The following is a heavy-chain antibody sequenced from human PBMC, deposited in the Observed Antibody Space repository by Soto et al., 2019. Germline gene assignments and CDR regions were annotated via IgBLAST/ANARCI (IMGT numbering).Heavy chain of an antibody. J-gene: IGHJ4*02. CDR2: ISAYNGNT. Sequence: ASVKVSCKASGYTFTSYGISWVRQAPGQGLEWMGWISAYNGNTNYARKLQGRVTMTTGTSTSTAYMELRSLRSDDTAVYYCARCKGVDGYNYFDYWGQGTLVTVSS. CDR1: GYTFTSYG. CDR3: ARCKGVDGYNYFDY. V-gene: IGHV1-18*01. D-gene: IGHD5-12*01.